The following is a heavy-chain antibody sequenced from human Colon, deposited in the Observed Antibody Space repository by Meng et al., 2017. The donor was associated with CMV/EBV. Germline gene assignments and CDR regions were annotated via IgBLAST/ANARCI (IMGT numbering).Heavy chain of an antibody. CDR3: ARGSKQWLVDY. V-gene: IGHV1-2*02. D-gene: IGHD6-19*01. J-gene: IGHJ4*02. Sequence: ASVKVSCKASGYTFTGHYLHWVRQAPGQGLEWMGWINPNIGVTKYAQKFQDRVTMTRDTSISTAYMELSRLRSDDTAVYYCARGSKQWLVDYWGQGTLVTVSS. CDR2: INPNIGVT. CDR1: GYTFTGHY.